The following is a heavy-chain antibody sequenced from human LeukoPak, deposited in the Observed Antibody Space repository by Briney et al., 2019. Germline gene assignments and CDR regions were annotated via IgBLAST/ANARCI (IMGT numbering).Heavy chain of an antibody. CDR2: ISGDGGST. V-gene: IGHV3-43*02. CDR3: AKAGMGATLYYGMDV. Sequence: GGSLRLSCAASGFTFDDYATHWVRQAPGKGLEWVSLISGDGGSTYYADSVKGRFTISRDNSKNSLYLQMNSLRTEDTALYYCAKAGMGATLYYGMDVWGQGTTVTVSS. D-gene: IGHD1-26*01. J-gene: IGHJ6*02. CDR1: GFTFDDYA.